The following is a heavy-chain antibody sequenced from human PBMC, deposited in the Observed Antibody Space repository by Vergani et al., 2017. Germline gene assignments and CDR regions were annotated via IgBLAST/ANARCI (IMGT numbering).Heavy chain of an antibody. D-gene: IGHD6-19*01. V-gene: IGHV4-59*11. CDR1: FDSIRNLY. CDR2: IHYSENT. Sequence: QVQLQESGPGLVKSSETLSLTCSVSFDSIRNLYCNWIRQPPGKGLEWIGSIHYSENTNYNPSLKTRVTISVDTSTNQFSLTLTSVTAADTAVYYCASGTHSGQRADRWGQGILVTVTS. CDR3: ASGTHSGQRADR. J-gene: IGHJ5*02.